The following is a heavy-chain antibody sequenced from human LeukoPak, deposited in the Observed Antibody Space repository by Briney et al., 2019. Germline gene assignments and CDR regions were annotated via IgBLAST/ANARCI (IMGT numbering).Heavy chain of an antibody. CDR3: ARVWGYGSGSYYYYMDV. V-gene: IGHV3-20*04. J-gene: IGHJ6*03. D-gene: IGHD3-10*01. CDR2: INWNGGST. Sequence: GGSLRLSCAASGFTVSSNYMSWVRQAPGKGLEWVSGINWNGGSTGCADSVKGRFTISRDNAKNSLYLQMNSLRAEDTALYYCARVWGYGSGSYYYYMDVWGKGTTVTVSS. CDR1: GFTVSSNY.